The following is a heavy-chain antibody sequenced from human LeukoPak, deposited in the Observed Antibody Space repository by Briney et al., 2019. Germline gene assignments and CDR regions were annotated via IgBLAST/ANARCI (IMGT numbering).Heavy chain of an antibody. D-gene: IGHD2-2*01. V-gene: IGHV4-38-2*02. CDR2: IYHSGST. Sequence: PSETLSLTCSVSGYSISSGNYWGWIRLPPGKGLQWIGSIYHSGSTYYNPSLNSRVTISVDTSKNQFSLKLSSVTAADTAVYYCAKGYCRGNSCYDDRGAFDYWGQGTLVTVSS. CDR3: AKGYCRGNSCYDDRGAFDY. J-gene: IGHJ4*02. CDR1: GYSISSGNY.